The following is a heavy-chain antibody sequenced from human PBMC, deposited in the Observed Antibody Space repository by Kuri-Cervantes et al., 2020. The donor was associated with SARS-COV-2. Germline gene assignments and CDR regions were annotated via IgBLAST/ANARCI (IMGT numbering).Heavy chain of an antibody. D-gene: IGHD6-6*01. V-gene: IGHV4-4*07. CDR2: IYTSGST. CDR1: GGSISSSY. J-gene: IGHJ4*02. CDR3: ARGASIAARYYFYY. Sequence: ESLKISCPVSGGSISSSYWSWIRQPAGKELEWLGRIYTSGSTNYNPSLKSRVTMSVDTSKNQFSLKLSSVTAPDTAVYYCARGASIAARYYFYYWGQGTLVTVSS.